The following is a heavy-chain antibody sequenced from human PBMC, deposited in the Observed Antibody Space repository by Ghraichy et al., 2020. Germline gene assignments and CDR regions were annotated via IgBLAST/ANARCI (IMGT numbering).Heavy chain of an antibody. J-gene: IGHJ4*02. D-gene: IGHD5-18*01. Sequence: SCAASGISLHNYAMHWVRQAPGKGLEWVALISADGHTKYYVDSVKGRFILSRDYSKNTVYLQMSSLRPEDTALYYCAKGGDSFGYGDFDGWGQGILVNVSS. CDR3: AKGGDSFGYGDFDG. V-gene: IGHV3-30*04. CDR2: ISADGHTK. CDR1: GISLHNYA.